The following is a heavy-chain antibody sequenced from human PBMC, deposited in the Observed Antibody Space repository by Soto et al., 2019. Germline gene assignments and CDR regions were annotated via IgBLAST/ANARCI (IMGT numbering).Heavy chain of an antibody. D-gene: IGHD3-10*01. Sequence: ETLSPTCAVYGGSFSGYYWSWIRQPPGKGLEWIGEINHSGSTNYNPSLKSRVTISVDTSKNQFSLKLSSVTAADTAVYYCARAEGRYYGSGSFGYWGQGTLVTVSS. V-gene: IGHV4-34*01. J-gene: IGHJ4*02. CDR2: INHSGST. CDR1: GGSFSGYY. CDR3: ARAEGRYYGSGSFGY.